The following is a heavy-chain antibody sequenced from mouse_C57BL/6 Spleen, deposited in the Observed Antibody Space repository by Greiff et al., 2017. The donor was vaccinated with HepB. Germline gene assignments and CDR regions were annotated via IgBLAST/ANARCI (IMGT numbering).Heavy chain of an antibody. CDR2: IYPGSGNT. Sequence: VQLQQSGAELVRPGASVKLSCKASGYTFTDYYINWVKQRPGQGLEWIARIYPGSGNTYYNEKFKGKATLTAEKSSSTAYMQLSSLTSEDSAVYFCARESYDYDGDFDYWGQGTTLTVSS. CDR1: GYTFTDYY. J-gene: IGHJ2*01. D-gene: IGHD2-4*01. CDR3: ARESYDYDGDFDY. V-gene: IGHV1-76*01.